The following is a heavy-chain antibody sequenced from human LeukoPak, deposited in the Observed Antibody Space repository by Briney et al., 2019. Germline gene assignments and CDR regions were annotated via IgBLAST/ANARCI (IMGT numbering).Heavy chain of an antibody. D-gene: IGHD3-10*01. Sequence: GGSLRLSCAASGFTVSSNYMSWVRQAPGKGLEWVSEIYDDGSTYYAASVKGRFSISRDNSKNTLYLQMNSLRAEDTAVYYCVKLFRPDYWGQGTLVTVSS. CDR2: IYDDGST. CDR3: VKLFRPDY. J-gene: IGHJ4*02. V-gene: IGHV3-53*05. CDR1: GFTVSSNY.